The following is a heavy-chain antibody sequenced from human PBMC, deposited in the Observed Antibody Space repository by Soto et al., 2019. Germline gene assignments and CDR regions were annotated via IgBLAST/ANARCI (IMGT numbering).Heavy chain of an antibody. V-gene: IGHV1-8*01. D-gene: IGHD1-26*01. CDR3: ASERSGRYYG. J-gene: IGHJ1*01. CDR2: MNPNSGNT. CDR1: GYTFTSYD. Sequence: QVQLVQSGAEVKKPGASVKVSCKASGYTFTSYDINWVRQATGQGLEWMGWMNPNSGNTGYAQKSHARVTMTRNICISTAYMELSSMRSVDTAVYYCASERSGRYYGWCQGTLFTVSS.